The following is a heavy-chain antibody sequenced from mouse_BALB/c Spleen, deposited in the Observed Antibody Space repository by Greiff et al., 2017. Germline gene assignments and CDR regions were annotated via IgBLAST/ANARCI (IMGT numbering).Heavy chain of an antibody. CDR3: ARSGYGNPFAY. CDR1: GYSITSDYA. CDR2: ISYSGST. J-gene: IGHJ3*01. Sequence: EVQLQQSGPGLVKPSQSLSLTCTVTGYSITSDYAWNWIRQFPGNKLEWMGYISYSGSTSYNPSLKSRISITRDTSKNQFFLQLNSVTTEDTATYYCARSGYGNPFAYWGQGTLVTVSA. V-gene: IGHV3-2*02. D-gene: IGHD2-10*02.